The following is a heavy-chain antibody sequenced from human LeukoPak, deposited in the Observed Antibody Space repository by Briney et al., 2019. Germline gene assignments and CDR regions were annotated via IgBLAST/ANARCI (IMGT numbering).Heavy chain of an antibody. D-gene: IGHD3-22*01. CDR1: GGSISSSSFY. Sequence: SETLSLTCTVSGGSISSSSFYWGWIRQPPGKGLEWIGSIYYRGSTYYNPSLKSRVTISVEMSENRVSLKLRSVTAADTAVYYCTEFYFDRSGYADYWGQGTLVTVSS. CDR3: TEFYFDRSGYADY. CDR2: IYYRGST. J-gene: IGHJ4*02. V-gene: IGHV4-39*01.